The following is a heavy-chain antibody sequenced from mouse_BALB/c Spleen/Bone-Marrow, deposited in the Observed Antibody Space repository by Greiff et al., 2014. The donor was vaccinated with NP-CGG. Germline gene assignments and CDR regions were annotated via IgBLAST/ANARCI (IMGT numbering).Heavy chain of an antibody. J-gene: IGHJ3*01. D-gene: IGHD4-1*01. Sequence: QVQLQQSGAELARPGASVKMSCKASGYTFTNYTMQWIRQRPGQGLEWIGYIVPSSGYTNYNQNFKDKATLTADKSSSTAYMQLNSLTSEDFAVYYCAREARTGAWFAYWGQGTLVTVSA. CDR3: AREARTGAWFAY. CDR2: IVPSSGYT. V-gene: IGHV1-4*01. CDR1: GYTFTNYT.